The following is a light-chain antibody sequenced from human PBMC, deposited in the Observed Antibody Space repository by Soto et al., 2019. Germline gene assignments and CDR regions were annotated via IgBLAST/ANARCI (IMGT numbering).Light chain of an antibody. V-gene: IGKV3-11*01. Sequence: EIVLTQSPATLSLVPGXRATLSCRASQSVRSYLAWYQQKPGQAPRLLIYDASNRATGIPARFSGSGSGTDFTLTISSLEPEDFAVFYCQQSSNWPPTFGGGTKVDIK. CDR2: DAS. J-gene: IGKJ4*01. CDR3: QQSSNWPPT. CDR1: QSVRSY.